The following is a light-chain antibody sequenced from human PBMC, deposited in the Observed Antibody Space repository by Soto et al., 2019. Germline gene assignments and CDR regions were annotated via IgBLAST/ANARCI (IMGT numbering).Light chain of an antibody. V-gene: IGKV3-20*01. CDR1: QSVSSNY. CDR3: QQYDESPI. Sequence: EIVLTQSPGTRSLSPGERASLSCRVSQSVSSNYLAWYQQTPGQAPRLLIYGVSTRATGIPDRFRGSGSGTDSNLTITRLEPEDFAVYWCQQYDESPIFGGGTKVDIK. CDR2: GVS. J-gene: IGKJ4*01.